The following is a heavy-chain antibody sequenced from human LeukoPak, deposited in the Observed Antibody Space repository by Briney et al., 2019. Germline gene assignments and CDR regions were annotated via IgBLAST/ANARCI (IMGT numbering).Heavy chain of an antibody. Sequence: PGGSLRLSCAASGFTFSNAWMSWVRQAPGKGLEWVGRIKSKTDGGTTDYAAPVKGRFTISRDDSKNTLYLQMNSLKTEDTAVYYCTTDRLRDYGDQMIFDHWGQGTLVTVSS. J-gene: IGHJ4*02. CDR3: TTDRLRDYGDQMIFDH. CDR2: IKSKTDGGTT. V-gene: IGHV3-15*01. CDR1: GFTFSNAW. D-gene: IGHD4-17*01.